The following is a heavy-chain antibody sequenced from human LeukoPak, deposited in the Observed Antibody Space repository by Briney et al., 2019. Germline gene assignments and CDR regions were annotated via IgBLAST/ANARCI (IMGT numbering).Heavy chain of an antibody. CDR2: IIPIFGTA. CDR3: AGAALYYDILTDNWFDP. V-gene: IGHV1-69*06. J-gene: IGHJ5*02. CDR1: GGTFSSYA. Sequence: ASVKVSCKASGGTFSSYAISWVRQAPGQGLEWMGGIIPIFGTANYAQKFQGRVTITADKSTSTAYMELSSLRSEDTAVYYCAGAALYYDILTDNWFDPWGQGTLVTVSS. D-gene: IGHD3-9*01.